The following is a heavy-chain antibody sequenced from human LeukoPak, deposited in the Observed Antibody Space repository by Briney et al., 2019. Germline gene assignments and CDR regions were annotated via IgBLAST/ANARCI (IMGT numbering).Heavy chain of an antibody. CDR3: ARDRAYGDY. V-gene: IGHV3-23*01. J-gene: IGHJ4*02. CDR2: IGAGGTYT. CDR1: GFTFNNYA. Sequence: PGGSLRLSCAASGFTFNNYAMNWVRQAPGEGLQWVSGIGAGGTYTYYADSLQGRFTISRDNAKNSLYLQMNSLRDEDTAVYYCARDRAYGDYWGQGALVTVSS. D-gene: IGHD2-8*01.